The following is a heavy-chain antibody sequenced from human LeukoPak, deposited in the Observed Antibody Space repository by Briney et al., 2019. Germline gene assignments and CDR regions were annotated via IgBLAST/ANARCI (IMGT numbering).Heavy chain of an antibody. CDR2: ISNTGDVT. D-gene: IGHD2-2*02. Sequence: GGSRRLSCAASGFIFGDYYMTWIRQAPGKGLEWVSYISNTGDVTKYADSVKGRFTISRDNSKNTLYLQMNSLRAEDTAVYYCAKDKGCSSTSCYSDYWGQGTLVTVSS. V-gene: IGHV3-11*05. CDR1: GFIFGDYY. J-gene: IGHJ4*02. CDR3: AKDKGCSSTSCYSDY.